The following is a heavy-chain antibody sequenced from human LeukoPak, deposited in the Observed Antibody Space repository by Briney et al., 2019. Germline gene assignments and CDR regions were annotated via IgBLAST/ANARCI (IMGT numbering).Heavy chain of an antibody. Sequence: SETLSLTCTVSGGSISSGSYYWSWLRQPAGRGLEWIRRIYTSQSINYNPSLKRRITISVATAQHQFALTLCSVTAADTAVYYCVSTKLRCLEWLPRMDVWGKGTTVTVSS. J-gene: IGHJ6*04. CDR3: VSTKLRCLEWLPRMDV. CDR1: GGSISSGSYY. CDR2: IYTSQSI. D-gene: IGHD3-3*01. V-gene: IGHV4-61*02.